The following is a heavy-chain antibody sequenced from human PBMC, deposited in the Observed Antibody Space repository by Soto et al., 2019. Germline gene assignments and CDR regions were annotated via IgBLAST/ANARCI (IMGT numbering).Heavy chain of an antibody. CDR3: ARGGPSYYGSGSYSS. J-gene: IGHJ4*02. D-gene: IGHD3-10*01. CDR1: GFMFSSYW. CDR2: INQDGSEK. V-gene: IGHV3-7*01. Sequence: EVQLVESGGGLVQPGGSLRLSCAGSGFMFSSYWMTWVRQAPGKGLEWVANINQDGSEKYYVDSVKGRFIISRDNAKNSLFLQMNSLRAEDSAMYYCARGGPSYYGSGSYSSWGQGTLVTVSS.